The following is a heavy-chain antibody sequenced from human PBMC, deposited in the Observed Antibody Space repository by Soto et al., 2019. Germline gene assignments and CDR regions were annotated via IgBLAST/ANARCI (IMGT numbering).Heavy chain of an antibody. CDR1: GGSFSGYY. CDR3: ARGPPHGREDGY. J-gene: IGHJ4*02. V-gene: IGHV4-34*01. CDR2: INHSGST. Sequence: QVQLQQWGAGLLKPSETLSLTCAVYGGSFSGYYWSWIRQPPGKGLEWIGEINHSGSTNYNPSLKSRVTISVDTSKNQFSLKLSSVTAADTAVYYCARGPPHGREDGYWGQGTLVTVSS.